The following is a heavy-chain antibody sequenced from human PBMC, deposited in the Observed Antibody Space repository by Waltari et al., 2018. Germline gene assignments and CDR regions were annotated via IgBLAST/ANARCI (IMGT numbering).Heavy chain of an antibody. Sequence: QVQLVESGGGVVQPGGSLRLSCAAFGFSFSNYGMHWVRQAPGKGLEWMAFIRYDGTNKLYTDSVKGRFTISRDNSKNTLYLQMNSLRAEDTAVYYCAKDIGPSSGQGSDYWGQGTLVTVSS. V-gene: IGHV3-30*02. D-gene: IGHD6-19*01. CDR3: AKDIGPSSGQGSDY. CDR1: GFSFSNYG. CDR2: IRYDGTNK. J-gene: IGHJ4*02.